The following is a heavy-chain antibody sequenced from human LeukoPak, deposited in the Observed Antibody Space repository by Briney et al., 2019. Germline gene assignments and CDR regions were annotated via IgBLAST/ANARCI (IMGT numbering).Heavy chain of an antibody. V-gene: IGHV1-2*02. D-gene: IGHD2-21*02. J-gene: IGHJ4*02. CDR2: INPHSGGT. Sequence: ASVKVSCKASGFTFTGYYIHWVRQAPGQGLEWMGYINPHSGGTSSPQNFQGRVTMPTDTSISAAYMELSSLISGDTAMYYCVREGNELLSKNFDYWGQGALVTVSS. CDR3: VREGNELLSKNFDY. CDR1: GFTFTGYY.